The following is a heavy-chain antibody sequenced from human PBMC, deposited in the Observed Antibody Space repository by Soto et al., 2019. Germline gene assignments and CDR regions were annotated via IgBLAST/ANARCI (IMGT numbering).Heavy chain of an antibody. V-gene: IGHV1-46*01. CDR3: ARDLSSSSDYYYGMDV. Sequence: ASVKVSCKASGYTFTSYYMHWVRQAPGQGLEWMGIINPSGGSTSYAQKFQGRVTMTRDTSTSTVYMELSSLRSEDTAVYYCARDLSSSSDYYYGMDVWGQGTTVTVS. CDR2: INPSGGST. CDR1: GYTFTSYY. J-gene: IGHJ6*02. D-gene: IGHD6-13*01.